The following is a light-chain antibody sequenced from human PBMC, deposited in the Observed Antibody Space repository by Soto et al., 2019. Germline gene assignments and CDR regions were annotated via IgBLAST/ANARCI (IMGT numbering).Light chain of an antibody. CDR1: QTVSSSF. Sequence: EIVMTQSPATLYVSPGERATLSCRASQTVSSSFLAWYQQTPGQAPRLLIYAASSRATGIPDRFSGSGSGTDFTLTISRLEPEDFAVYYCQQYGSSGTFGQGTKV. CDR3: QQYGSSGT. V-gene: IGKV3-20*01. J-gene: IGKJ1*01. CDR2: AAS.